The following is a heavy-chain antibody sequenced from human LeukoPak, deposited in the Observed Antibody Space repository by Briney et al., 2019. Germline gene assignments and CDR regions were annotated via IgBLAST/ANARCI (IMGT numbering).Heavy chain of an antibody. CDR1: GFTFSDYD. CDR3: ARDLRTGSFLGY. CDR2: ISYDGSDSNK. Sequence: GRPLRLSCAASGFTFSDYDMHWVRQAPGKGLEWVALISYDGSDSNKYYADSVKGRFTISRDNNKNTLYLQMNSLRADDTAVYYCARDLRTGSFLGYWGRGALDTVSS. D-gene: IGHD1-26*01. J-gene: IGHJ4*02. V-gene: IGHV3-30*03.